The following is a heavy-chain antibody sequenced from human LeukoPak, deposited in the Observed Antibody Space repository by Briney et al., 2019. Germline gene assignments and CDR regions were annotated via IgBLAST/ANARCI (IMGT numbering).Heavy chain of an antibody. V-gene: IGHV3-33*01. J-gene: IGHJ4*01. CDR3: ARDSAPYCGGDCYFDY. Sequence: GRSLRLSCAASGFTFSRFGMHWVRQAPGKGLEWEAVIWFDGSSTYYADSVKGRFTISRDNYKNMLYLQMNSLRVEDTGVYFCARDSAPYCGGDCYFDYWGHGTLVTVSS. D-gene: IGHD2-21*02. CDR1: GFTFSRFG. CDR2: IWFDGSST.